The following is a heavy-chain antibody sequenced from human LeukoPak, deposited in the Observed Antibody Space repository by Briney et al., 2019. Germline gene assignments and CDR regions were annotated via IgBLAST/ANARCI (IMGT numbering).Heavy chain of an antibody. V-gene: IGHV4-39*02. CDR2: IYYSGST. Sequence: PSETLSLTXTVSGGSISSSSYYWGWICQPPGKGLEWIGSIYYSGSTYYNPSLKSRVTISVDTSKNQLSLKLSSVTAADTAVYYCAKDRALITMIPFDYRGQGTLVTVSS. CDR3: AKDRALITMIPFDY. J-gene: IGHJ4*02. D-gene: IGHD3-22*01. CDR1: GGSISSSSYY.